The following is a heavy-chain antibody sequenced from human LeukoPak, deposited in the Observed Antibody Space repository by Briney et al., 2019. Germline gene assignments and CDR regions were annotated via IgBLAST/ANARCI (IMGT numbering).Heavy chain of an antibody. Sequence: PSETLSLTCAVSGGSISSGGYSWSWIRQPPGKGLEWIGYIYHSGSTYYNPSLKSRVTMSVDTSKNQFSLKLSSVTAADTAVYYCARVGPHDYGDYRRGNYYYYGMDVWGQGTTVTVSS. CDR2: IYHSGST. CDR1: GGSISSGGYS. CDR3: ARVGPHDYGDYRRGNYYYYGMDV. J-gene: IGHJ6*02. D-gene: IGHD4-17*01. V-gene: IGHV4-30-2*01.